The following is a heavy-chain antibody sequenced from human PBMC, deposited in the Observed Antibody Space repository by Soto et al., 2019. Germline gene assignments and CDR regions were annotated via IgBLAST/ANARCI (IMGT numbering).Heavy chain of an antibody. CDR2: INSDGSRT. CDR3: ARETYRGFYFDY. CDR1: GFTFTDYW. Sequence: GGSLRLSCAASGFTFTDYWTHWVRQAPGKGLVWVSRINSDGSRTSYADSVTGRFTISRDNAKNTLYLQMNSLRVEDTALYYCARETYRGFYFDYWGQGTMVTVYS. V-gene: IGHV3-74*01. J-gene: IGHJ4*02. D-gene: IGHD4-4*01.